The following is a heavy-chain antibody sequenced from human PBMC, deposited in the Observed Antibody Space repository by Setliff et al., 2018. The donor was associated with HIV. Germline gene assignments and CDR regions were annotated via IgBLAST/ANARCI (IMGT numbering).Heavy chain of an antibody. Sequence: SETLSLTCTVSGDSISSQYWSWIRQPPGKGLEWIGHISYSGIPNYNPPLRGRVTISVDTSNNQFSLKLSSVTAADTAVYYCARVSYYGSFSYNYYMDVWGKGTTVTVSS. D-gene: IGHD3-10*01. J-gene: IGHJ6*03. CDR3: ARVSYYGSFSYNYYMDV. CDR1: GDSISSQY. V-gene: IGHV4-59*11. CDR2: ISYSGIP.